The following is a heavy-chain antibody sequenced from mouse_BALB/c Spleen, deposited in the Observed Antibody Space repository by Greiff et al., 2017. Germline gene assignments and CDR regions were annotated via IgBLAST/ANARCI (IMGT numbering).Heavy chain of an antibody. CDR3: DKCSGCVLGY. CDR2: INPSTGYT. CDR1: GYTFTSYW. J-gene: IGHJ2*01. V-gene: IGHV1-7*01. Sequence: QVQLKQSGAELAKPGASVKLSCKASGYTFTSYWMHWVKQRPGQGLEWIGYINPSTGYTVYNQKFKDKATLTADKSSSTAYMQLSSLTSEDSAVYYCDKCSGCVLGYWGQGTTLTVSS. D-gene: IGHD3-2*02.